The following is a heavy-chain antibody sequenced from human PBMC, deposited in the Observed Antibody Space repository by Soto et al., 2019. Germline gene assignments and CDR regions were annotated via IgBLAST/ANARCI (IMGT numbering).Heavy chain of an antibody. Sequence: PSETLSLPCTFSRAYLSSGGYSYTRTHQHPGKGLEWIGYIYYSGITNYNPSLKSRVTISVDMSKNQFSLKLSSVTVADTALHYCARDSAGPLAHYGMDVWGQGTTVT. D-gene: IGHD6-13*01. CDR3: ARDSAGPLAHYGMDV. V-gene: IGHV4-31*03. CDR1: RAYLSSGGYS. J-gene: IGHJ6*02. CDR2: IYYSGIT.